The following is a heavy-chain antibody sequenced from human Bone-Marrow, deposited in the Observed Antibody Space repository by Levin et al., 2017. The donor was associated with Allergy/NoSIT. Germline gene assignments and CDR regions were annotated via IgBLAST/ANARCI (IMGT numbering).Heavy chain of an antibody. CDR1: GFTFSIYW. CDR3: ARDRGGWNYADY. CDR2: MKNDGSSI. V-gene: IGHV3-74*01. D-gene: IGHD6-19*01. J-gene: IGHJ4*02. Sequence: ASVKVSCAASGFTFSIYWMHWVRQAPGKGLVWVSRMKNDGSSIDYADSVKGRFIISRDNDKNTLFLQMNSLRVEDTAVYYCARDRGGWNYADYWGQGTLVTVSS.